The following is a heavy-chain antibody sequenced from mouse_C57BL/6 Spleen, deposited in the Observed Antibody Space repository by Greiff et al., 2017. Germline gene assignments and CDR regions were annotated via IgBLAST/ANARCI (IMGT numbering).Heavy chain of an antibody. CDR2: LWSGGST. V-gene: IGHV2-2*01. CDR3: ARQYYYDMDY. J-gene: IGHJ4*01. CDR1: GFSLTSYG. Sequence: VQGVESGPGLVQPSQSLSITCTVSGFSLTSYGVHWVRQSPGKGLEWLGVLWSGGSTDYNAAFISRLSISKDNSKSHVFFKMNSLPADDAAIYYCARQYYYDMDYWGQGTSVTVSS. D-gene: IGHD5-1-1*01.